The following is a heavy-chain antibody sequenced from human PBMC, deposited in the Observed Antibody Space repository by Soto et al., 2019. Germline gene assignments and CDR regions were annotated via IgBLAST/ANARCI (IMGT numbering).Heavy chain of an antibody. D-gene: IGHD2-2*01. J-gene: IGHJ4*02. CDR3: AKDRDYPRDQFHY. CDR2: ISANGQGI. CDR1: GFTFTYYA. V-gene: IGHV3-23*01. Sequence: EVQLLESGGGLVQPGGSLRLSCTASGFTFTYYAFSWVRQAPGKGLEWVSAISANGQGIYYADSVRGRFTISRDNSKNTVFLHMDSLRAEDKAVYYCAKDRDYPRDQFHYWGQGTLVTVSS.